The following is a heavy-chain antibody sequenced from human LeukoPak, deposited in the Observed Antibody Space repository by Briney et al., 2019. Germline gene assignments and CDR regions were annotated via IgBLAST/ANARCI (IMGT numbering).Heavy chain of an antibody. CDR2: IYHSGST. J-gene: IGHJ5*02. V-gene: IGHV4-38-2*02. Sequence: SETLSLTCAVSGYSISSGYYCGWIRQPPGKGLEWIGSIYHSGSTYYNPSLKSRVTISVDTSKNQFSLKLSSVTAADTAVYYCAREGYDFWSGYYSMYNWFDPGGQGTLVTVSS. CDR3: AREGYDFWSGYYSMYNWFDP. CDR1: GYSISSGYY. D-gene: IGHD3-3*01.